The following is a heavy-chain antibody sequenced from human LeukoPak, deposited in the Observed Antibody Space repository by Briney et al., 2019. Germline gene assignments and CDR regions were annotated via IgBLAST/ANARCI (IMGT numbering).Heavy chain of an antibody. Sequence: ASVKVSCKASGYTFTSYGTSWVRQAPGQGLEWMGWISAYNGNTNYAQKLQGRVTMTTDTSTSTAYMELRSLRSDDTAVYYCARAVGSPYSRSWTRGWFDPWGQGTLVTVSS. D-gene: IGHD6-13*01. CDR2: ISAYNGNT. CDR3: ARAVGSPYSRSWTRGWFDP. J-gene: IGHJ5*02. CDR1: GYTFTSYG. V-gene: IGHV1-18*01.